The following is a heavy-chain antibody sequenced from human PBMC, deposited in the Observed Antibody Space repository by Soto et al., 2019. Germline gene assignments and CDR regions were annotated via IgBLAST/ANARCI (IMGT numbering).Heavy chain of an antibody. J-gene: IGHJ5*02. Sequence: ASVKVSCKASGYTFTSYGISWVRQAPGQGLEWMGWISAYNGNTNYAQKLQGRVTMTTDPSTSTAYMELRSLGSDDTAVYYCASAGMGATSWFDPWGQGTLVTVSS. CDR2: ISAYNGNT. CDR3: ASAGMGATSWFDP. V-gene: IGHV1-18*01. CDR1: GYTFTSYG. D-gene: IGHD1-26*01.